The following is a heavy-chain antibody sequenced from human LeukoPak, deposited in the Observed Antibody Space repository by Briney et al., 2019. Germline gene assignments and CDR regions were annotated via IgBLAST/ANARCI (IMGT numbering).Heavy chain of an antibody. CDR2: ICPGDSDT. CDR3: ARLWNPAEDYCSGGSCYKEEFGWFDP. J-gene: IGHJ5*02. D-gene: IGHD2-15*01. V-gene: IGHV5-51*01. CDR1: GHSVINYW. Sequence: AGESLKISCKDSGHSVINYWIAWVRQMPGKGLEWMGIICPGDSDTRYSPSFQGQVTISADKSISTAYLQWSSLKASDTAMYYCARLWNPAEDYCSGGSCYKEEFGWFDPWGQGTLVTVSS.